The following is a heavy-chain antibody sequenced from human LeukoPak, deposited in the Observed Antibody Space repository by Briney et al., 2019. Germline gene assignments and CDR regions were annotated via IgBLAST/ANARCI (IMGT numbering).Heavy chain of an antibody. D-gene: IGHD4-11*01. CDR2: ISYDGSNK. CDR3: ARDRRTLHGAADY. CDR1: GFTFSSYA. Sequence: GRSLRLSCVASGFTFSSYAMHWVRQAPGKGLEWVAVISYDGSNKYYADSVKGRFTISRDNSKNTLYLQMNSLRAEDTAVYYCARDRRTLHGAADYWGQGTLVTVSS. J-gene: IGHJ4*02. V-gene: IGHV3-30*04.